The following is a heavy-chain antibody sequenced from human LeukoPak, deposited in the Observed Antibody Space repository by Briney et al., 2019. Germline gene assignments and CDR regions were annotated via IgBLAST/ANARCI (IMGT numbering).Heavy chain of an antibody. CDR2: IYYSGST. CDR1: GDSISTSSYY. CDR3: ARSYYYDYRQIDY. D-gene: IGHD3-22*01. V-gene: IGHV4-39*01. J-gene: IGHJ4*02. Sequence: PSETLSLTCTVSGDSISTSSYYWGWIRQPPGKGLEWLGSIYYSGSTYYSPSLKSRVTISVDTSKNQFSLNLYSVTAADTAVFYCARSYYYDYRQIDYWGQGTLVTVSS.